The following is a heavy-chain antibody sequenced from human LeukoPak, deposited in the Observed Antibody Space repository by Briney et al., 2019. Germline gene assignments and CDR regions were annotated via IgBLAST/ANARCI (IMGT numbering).Heavy chain of an antibody. V-gene: IGHV3-7*04. CDR2: IKSDGSEK. CDR1: GFTFSGYW. CDR3: ARISRYRLDY. D-gene: IGHD3-16*02. J-gene: IGHJ4*02. Sequence: GGSLRLSCAASGFTFSGYWMSWVRQAPGKGLEWLANIKSDGSEKYYVDSVKGRSTISRDNAKNSLYLQMNSLRPEDTAVYYCARISRYRLDYWGQGTLVTVSS.